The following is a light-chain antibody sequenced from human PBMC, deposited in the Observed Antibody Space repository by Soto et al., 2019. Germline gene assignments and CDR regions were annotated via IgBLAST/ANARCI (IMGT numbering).Light chain of an antibody. J-gene: IGLJ1*01. V-gene: IGLV2-14*03. CDR2: DVS. Sequence: SALTQPASVSGSPGQSITISCTGTSSDVVGYNYVSWYQHHPGKAPKLMIYDVSNRPPGISNRFSGSKSGNTASLTISGLQPEDEGDYYCSSYTTSNTRQIVFGTGTKVTVL. CDR3: SSYTTSNTRQIV. CDR1: SSDVVGYNY.